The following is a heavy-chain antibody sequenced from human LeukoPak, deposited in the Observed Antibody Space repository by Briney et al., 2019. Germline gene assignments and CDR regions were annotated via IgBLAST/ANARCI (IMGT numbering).Heavy chain of an antibody. Sequence: ASVKVSCKASGYTFTGYYMHWVRQAPGQGLEWMGWINPNSGGTNYAQKLQGRVTMTTDTSTSTAYMELRSLRSDDTAVYYCARAAVAIFGVARYYFDYWGQGTLVTVSS. CDR2: INPNSGGT. J-gene: IGHJ4*02. V-gene: IGHV1-2*02. CDR3: ARAAVAIFGVARYYFDY. D-gene: IGHD3-3*01. CDR1: GYTFTGYY.